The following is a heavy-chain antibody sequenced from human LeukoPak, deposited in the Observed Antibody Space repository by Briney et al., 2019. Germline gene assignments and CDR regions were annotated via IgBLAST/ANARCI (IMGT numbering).Heavy chain of an antibody. D-gene: IGHD1-26*01. CDR1: GYTFTAYF. Sequence: ASVKVSCKASGYTFTAYFMHWVRQAPGQGLEWMAWINPNSGGADYAQKFQGRVTMTRDTSISTAYMELRSLRSDDTAVYYCARDREVVGATILNYWGQGTLVTVSS. V-gene: IGHV1-2*02. CDR2: INPNSGGA. CDR3: ARDREVVGATILNY. J-gene: IGHJ4*02.